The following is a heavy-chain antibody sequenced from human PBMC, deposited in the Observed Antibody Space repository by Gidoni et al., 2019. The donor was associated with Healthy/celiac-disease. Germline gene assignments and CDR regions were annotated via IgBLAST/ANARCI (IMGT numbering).Heavy chain of an antibody. CDR1: GFPFSCHA. CDR3: ARESYPYRYSGSYYGHFDY. J-gene: IGHJ4*02. V-gene: IGHV3-30-3*01. CDR2: RSYDGSNK. D-gene: IGHD1-26*01. Sequence: QVQQVESGGGVVQPGRSLRLSCPASGFPFSCHAMNWVRQAPGKGLEWVACRSYDGSNKYYADDVKGRFTISRDNSKNTLYLQMNSLRAEDTAVYYCARESYPYRYSGSYYGHFDYWGQGTLVTVSS.